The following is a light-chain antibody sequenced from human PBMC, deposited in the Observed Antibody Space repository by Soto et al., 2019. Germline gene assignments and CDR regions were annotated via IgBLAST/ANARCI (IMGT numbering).Light chain of an antibody. V-gene: IGLV8-61*01. J-gene: IGLJ2*01. CDR1: SGSVSTSYY. CDR2: STN. Sequence: QTVVTQEPSFSVSPGRTVTLTCGLSSGSVSTSYYPSWYQQTPGQAPRTLIYSTNTRSSGVPDRFSGSNLGNKAALTITGAQADDESDYYCVLYMGSGISVFGGGTKLPS. CDR3: VLYMGSGISV.